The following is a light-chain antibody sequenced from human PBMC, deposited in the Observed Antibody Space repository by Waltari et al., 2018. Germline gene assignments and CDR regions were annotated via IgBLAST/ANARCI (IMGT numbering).Light chain of an antibody. J-gene: IGKJ4*01. CDR1: QSVNSN. V-gene: IGKV3-15*01. Sequence: DIVMTQSPGTLSVPPGGRVTLSCRASQSVNSNLAWYQQKPGQAPRLLIYGASTRATDIPARFSGSGSGTEFTLTISSLQSEDFAVYFCQQYNYWPLLTFGGGTKVEIK. CDR3: QQYNYWPLLT. CDR2: GAS.